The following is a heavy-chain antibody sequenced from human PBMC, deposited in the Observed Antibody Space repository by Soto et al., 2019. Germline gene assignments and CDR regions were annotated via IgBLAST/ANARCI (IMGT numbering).Heavy chain of an antibody. J-gene: IGHJ4*02. CDR3: ARRGGSGWFFDY. Sequence: SETLSLTCTVSGGSISSYYWSWIRQPPGKGLEWIGYIYYSGSTNYNPSLKSRVTISVDTSKSQFSLKLSSVTATDTAVYYCARRGGSGWFFDYWGQGILVTVSS. V-gene: IGHV4-59*08. CDR2: IYYSGST. CDR1: GGSISSYY. D-gene: IGHD6-19*01.